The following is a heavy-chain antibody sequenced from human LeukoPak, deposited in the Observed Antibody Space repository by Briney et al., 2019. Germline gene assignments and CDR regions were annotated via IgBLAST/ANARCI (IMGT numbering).Heavy chain of an antibody. Sequence: ASVTVSCKASGYTFTSYGISWVRQAPGQGLEWMGWISAYNGNTNYAQKLQGRVTMTTDTSTSTAYMELRSLRSDDTAVYYCARGCYDFWSGYYNYYYYYMDVWGKGTTVTVSS. J-gene: IGHJ6*03. CDR1: GYTFTSYG. CDR2: ISAYNGNT. V-gene: IGHV1-18*01. D-gene: IGHD3-3*01. CDR3: ARGCYDFWSGYYNYYYYYMDV.